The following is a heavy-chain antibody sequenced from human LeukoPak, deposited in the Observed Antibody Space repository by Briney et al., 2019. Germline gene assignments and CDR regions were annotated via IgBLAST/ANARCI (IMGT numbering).Heavy chain of an antibody. D-gene: IGHD3-3*01. CDR3: ARGPDFWSGYPRY. CDR1: GGSFSGYY. CDR2: INHSGST. J-gene: IGHJ4*02. V-gene: IGHV4-34*01. Sequence: SETLSLTCAVYGGSFSGYYWSWIRQPPGKGLEWIGEINHSGSTNYNPSLKSRVTISVDTSKNQFSLKLSSVTAADTAVHYCARGPDFWSGYPRYWGQGTLVTVSS.